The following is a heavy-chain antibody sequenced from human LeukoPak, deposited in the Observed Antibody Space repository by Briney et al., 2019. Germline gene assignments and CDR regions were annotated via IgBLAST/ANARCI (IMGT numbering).Heavy chain of an antibody. D-gene: IGHD1-26*01. CDR2: INPNSGGT. CDR1: GYTFTGYY. V-gene: IGHV1-2*02. Sequence: ASVKISCKASGYTFTGYYMHWVRQAPGQGLEWMGWINPNSGGTNYAQKFQGRVTMTRDTSISTAYMELSRLRSDDTAVYYCVRDKSRGDEGTYYGNCLDPWGQGTLVSVSS. CDR3: VRDKSRGDEGTYYGNCLDP. J-gene: IGHJ5*02.